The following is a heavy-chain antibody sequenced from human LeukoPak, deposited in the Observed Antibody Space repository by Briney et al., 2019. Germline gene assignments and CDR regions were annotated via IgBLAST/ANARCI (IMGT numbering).Heavy chain of an antibody. V-gene: IGHV3-30*02. J-gene: IGHJ4*02. Sequence: GGSLRLSCAASGFTFSSYGMHWVRQAPGKGLERVAFIRYDGSNKYYADSVKGRFTISRDNSKNTLYLQMNSLRAEDTAVYYCARPLVYGDYVFDYWGQGTLVTVSS. D-gene: IGHD4-17*01. CDR1: GFTFSSYG. CDR2: IRYDGSNK. CDR3: ARPLVYGDYVFDY.